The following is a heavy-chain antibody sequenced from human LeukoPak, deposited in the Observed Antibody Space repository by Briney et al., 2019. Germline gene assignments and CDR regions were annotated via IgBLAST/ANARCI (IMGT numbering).Heavy chain of an antibody. CDR3: ARGGGRTRYYFDY. CDR2: IYYSGST. CDR1: GGSISSYY. D-gene: IGHD2-15*01. V-gene: IGHV4-59*01. Sequence: SETLSLTCTVSGGSISSYYWSWIRQPPGKGLEWIGYIYYSGSTNYNPSLKSRVTISVDTSKNQFSLKLSSVTAADTAVSYCARGGGRTRYYFDYWGQGTLVTVSS. J-gene: IGHJ4*02.